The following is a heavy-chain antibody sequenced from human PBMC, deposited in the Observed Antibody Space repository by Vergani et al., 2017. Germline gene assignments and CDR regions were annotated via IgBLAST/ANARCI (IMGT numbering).Heavy chain of an antibody. J-gene: IGHJ3*02. D-gene: IGHD3-3*01. V-gene: IGHV4-61*02. CDR1: GDSISSGNYY. CDR2: IYSSGST. Sequence: QVQLQESGPGLLKPSQTLSLTCSVAGDSISSGNYYWNWIRQPAGKGLEWMGRIYSSGSTSYNPSIKSRITMSLDTSKNQFSLSLSSVTAADTAVYYCARATFLHAFGNWGQGTVVTVSS. CDR3: ARATFLHAFGN.